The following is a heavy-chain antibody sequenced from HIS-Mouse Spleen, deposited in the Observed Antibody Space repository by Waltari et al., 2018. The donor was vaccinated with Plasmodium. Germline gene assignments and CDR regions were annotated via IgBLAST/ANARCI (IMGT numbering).Heavy chain of an antibody. D-gene: IGHD6-6*01. Sequence: QVQLQESGPGLVKPSETLSLTCPVSGGPLSSYYWSWIRQPPGKGLEWIAYIYYSGSTNYNPSLKSRVTISVDTSKNQFSLKLSSVTAADTAVFYCARGGYSSSSYYFDYWGQGTLVTVSS. J-gene: IGHJ4*02. CDR2: IYYSGST. CDR3: ARGGYSSSSYYFDY. V-gene: IGHV4-59*01. CDR1: GGPLSSYY.